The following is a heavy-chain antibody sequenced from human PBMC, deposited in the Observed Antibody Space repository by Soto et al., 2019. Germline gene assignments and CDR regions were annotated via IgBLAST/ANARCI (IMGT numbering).Heavy chain of an antibody. D-gene: IGHD6-19*01. Sequence: QVQLVQSGAEVKKPGSSVKVSCKASGGTFSSYAISWVRQAPGQGLEGMGGIIPIFGTANYAQKFQGRVTITADESTSTAYMELSSLRSEDTAVYYCARDWGIAVADPGDFDYWGQGTLVTVSS. J-gene: IGHJ4*02. CDR2: IIPIFGTA. CDR3: ARDWGIAVADPGDFDY. V-gene: IGHV1-69*01. CDR1: GGTFSSYA.